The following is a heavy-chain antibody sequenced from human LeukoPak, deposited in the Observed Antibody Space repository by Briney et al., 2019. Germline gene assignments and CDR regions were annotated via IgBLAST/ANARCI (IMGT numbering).Heavy chain of an antibody. V-gene: IGHV1-46*01. CDR3: ARDLPYYYGSGSYYNG. D-gene: IGHD3-10*01. J-gene: IGHJ4*02. CDR1: GYTFTSYY. Sequence: ASVKVSCKASGYTFTSYYMHWVRQAPGQGLEWMGIINPSGGSTSYAQKFQGRVTMTRDMSTSTVYMELSSLRSEDTAVYYCARDLPYYYGSGSYYNGWGQGTLVTVSS. CDR2: INPSGGST.